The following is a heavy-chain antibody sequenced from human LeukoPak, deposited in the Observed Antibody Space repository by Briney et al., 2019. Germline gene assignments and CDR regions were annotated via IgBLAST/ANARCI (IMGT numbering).Heavy chain of an antibody. CDR2: FYYSGST. J-gene: IGHJ3*02. CDR3: ARGVVVAAPRGFAFDI. CDR1: GGSISGYY. Sequence: SETLSLTCTVSGGSISGYYYSWIRQTPGKTLEWIGSFYYSGSTNYNPSLKSRVTISADTSKNQLSLKLSSVTAADTAVYYCARGVVVAAPRGFAFDIWGQGTMVTVSS. V-gene: IGHV4-59*08. D-gene: IGHD2-15*01.